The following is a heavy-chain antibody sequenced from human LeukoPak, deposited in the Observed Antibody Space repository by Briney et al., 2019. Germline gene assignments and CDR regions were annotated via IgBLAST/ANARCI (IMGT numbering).Heavy chain of an antibody. D-gene: IGHD6-13*01. J-gene: IGHJ5*02. Sequence: PSETLSLTCAVYGGSFSGYYWNWLRQPPGKGLEWIGEITHSGSTNYNPSLKSRVTMSVDTSKNQFSLKLNSVTAADTAVYYCARGGAYSSSLYARLDPWGQGTLVTVSS. CDR2: ITHSGST. CDR1: GGSFSGYY. CDR3: ARGGAYSSSLYARLDP. V-gene: IGHV4-34*01.